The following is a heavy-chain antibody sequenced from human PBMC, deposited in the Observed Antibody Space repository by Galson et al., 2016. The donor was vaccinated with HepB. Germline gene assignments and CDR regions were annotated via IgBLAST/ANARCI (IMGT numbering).Heavy chain of an antibody. V-gene: IGHV6-1*01. J-gene: IGHJ5*02. CDR1: GDSVSSNSAT. CDR2: TYYRSKWYN. D-gene: IGHD2-15*01. CDR3: ARQIVVVVAATRGVDWFDP. Sequence: CAISGDSVSSNSATWNWIRQSPSRGLEWLGRTYYRSKWYNDYVLSVKSRITINPDTSKNQSSLQLNSVTAADTAVYYCARQIVVVVAATRGVDWFDPWGQGTLVTVSS.